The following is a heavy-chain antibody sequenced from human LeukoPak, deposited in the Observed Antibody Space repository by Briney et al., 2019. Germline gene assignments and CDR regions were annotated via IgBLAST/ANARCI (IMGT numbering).Heavy chain of an antibody. CDR3: ARLFGDVTIYDY. V-gene: IGHV3-7*01. CDR1: GFTFSSYE. Sequence: GALRLSCAASGFTFSSYEMNWVRPAPGKGLEWVASINQGASQKYYLDSVKGRFTISRDNNAKNSLYLEMNSLRAEDTAEYYCARLFGDVTIYDYWGQGTLVTVSS. J-gene: IGHJ4*02. D-gene: IGHD4-17*01. CDR2: INQGASQK.